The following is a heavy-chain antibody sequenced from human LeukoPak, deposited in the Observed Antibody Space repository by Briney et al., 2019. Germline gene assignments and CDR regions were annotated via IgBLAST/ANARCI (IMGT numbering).Heavy chain of an antibody. V-gene: IGHV3-23*01. D-gene: IGHD3-16*02. CDR3: ARDVFSGSFRSEY. CDR2: ISAGGGTT. J-gene: IGHJ4*02. CDR1: GFTFGNFA. Sequence: PGGSLRPSCAASGFTFGNFAMSWVRQAPGKGLERVSVISAGGGTTFYADSVKGRFTVSRDNFRNTLYVQMNSLRAEDTAVYYCARDVFSGSFRSEYWGQGTLVTVSS.